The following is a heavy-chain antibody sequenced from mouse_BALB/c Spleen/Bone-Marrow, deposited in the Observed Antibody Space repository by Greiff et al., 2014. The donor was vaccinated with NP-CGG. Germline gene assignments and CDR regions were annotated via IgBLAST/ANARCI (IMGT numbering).Heavy chain of an antibody. V-gene: IGHV1S130*01. CDR2: IHPTSGNT. CDR3: AYYCGRISY. J-gene: IGHJ2*01. D-gene: IGHD1-1*01. CDR1: GFTITNTC. Sequence: QVQLQQSGSVLVRPGASVKLSCTASGFTITNTCMHWAKQRPEQGLEWIGKIHPTSGNTNYNEKFKGKATMTVDTSSSTAYLDLTSVASEVYAVYYCAYYCGRISYWGQGTMLTVSA.